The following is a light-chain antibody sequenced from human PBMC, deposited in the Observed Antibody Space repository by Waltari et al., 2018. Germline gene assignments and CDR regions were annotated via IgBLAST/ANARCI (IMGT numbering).Light chain of an antibody. CDR1: SSDVGAYNY. CDR3: SSYTSGNTWV. Sequence: QSVLTQPASVSGSSGQSLTISCPGTSSDVGAYNYFSWYQQHPGKAPKIVIYDVRKRPSGVSDRFSGSKSGNTASLTISGLQAEDEADYYCSSYTSGNTWVFGGGTKLTVL. CDR2: DVR. V-gene: IGLV2-14*03. J-gene: IGLJ3*02.